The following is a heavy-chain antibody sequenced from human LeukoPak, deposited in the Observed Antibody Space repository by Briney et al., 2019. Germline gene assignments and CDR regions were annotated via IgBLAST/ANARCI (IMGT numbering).Heavy chain of an antibody. D-gene: IGHD1/OR15-1a*01. J-gene: IGHJ4*02. CDR3: ARVTTPHYYFDY. CDR1: GYSISSGDY. CDR2: IYYSGST. V-gene: IGHV4-38-2*02. Sequence: SETLSLTCTVSGYSISSGDYWGWIRQSPGKGLEWIGSIYYSGSTYYNPSLKSRVTISVDTSKNQFSLKLSSVTAADTAVYYCARVTTPHYYFDYWGQGTLVTVSS.